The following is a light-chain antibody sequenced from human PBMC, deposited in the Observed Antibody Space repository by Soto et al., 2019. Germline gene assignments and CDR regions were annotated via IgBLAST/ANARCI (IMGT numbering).Light chain of an antibody. CDR1: QNIFTW. CDR3: QQYNTHS. CDR2: DAS. V-gene: IGKV1-5*01. J-gene: IGKJ4*01. Sequence: DIQMTQSPSTLSASVGDRVTITCRASQNIFTWLAWYQNKPGKAPKLLIYDASILESGVPSRFSGSGSGTLFTLTITSLQSVDFASYYCQQYNTHSFGGGTKVEI.